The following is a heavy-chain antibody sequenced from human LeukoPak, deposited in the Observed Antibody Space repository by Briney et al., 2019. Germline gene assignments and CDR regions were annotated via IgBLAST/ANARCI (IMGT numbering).Heavy chain of an antibody. J-gene: IGHJ4*02. D-gene: IGHD4-11*01. CDR3: ARDAQRGFDYSNSLQY. CDR2: IWSDGTEK. CDR1: GFTYSHYG. V-gene: IGHV3-33*08. Sequence: GGSLRLSCVASGFTYSHYGMHWVRQAPGKRLEWVAVIWSDGTEKYYADAVKGRFTISRDDSRKTVYLQMNRLRGEDTAVYYCARDAQRGFDYSNSLQYWGQGTLVTVSS.